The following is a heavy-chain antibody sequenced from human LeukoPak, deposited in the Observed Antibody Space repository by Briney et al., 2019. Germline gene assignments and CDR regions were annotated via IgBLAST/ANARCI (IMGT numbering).Heavy chain of an antibody. CDR1: GFTFDDYA. CDR3: AKAQNFRLNYGMDV. D-gene: IGHD2/OR15-2a*01. Sequence: PGGSLRLSCAASGFTFDDYAMHWVRQAPGKGLEWVSFISGDGGSTYYADSVKGRFTISRDNSKNSLYLQMNSLRTEDTALYYCAKAQNFRLNYGMDVWGQGTTVTVSS. V-gene: IGHV3-43*02. CDR2: ISGDGGST. J-gene: IGHJ6*02.